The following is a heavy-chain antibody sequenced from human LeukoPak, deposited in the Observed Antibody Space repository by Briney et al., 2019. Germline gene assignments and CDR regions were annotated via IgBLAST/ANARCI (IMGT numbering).Heavy chain of an antibody. V-gene: IGHV1-2*04. D-gene: IGHD3-22*01. Sequence: ASVKVSCKASGGTFSSYAISWVRQAPGQGLEWMGWINPFGGGTKYAQKFQGWVTMTRDTSISTAYMELSRLTSDDTAVYYCARGGYDLDYWGQGTLVTVSS. J-gene: IGHJ4*02. CDR1: GGTFSSYA. CDR3: ARGGYDLDY. CDR2: INPFGGGT.